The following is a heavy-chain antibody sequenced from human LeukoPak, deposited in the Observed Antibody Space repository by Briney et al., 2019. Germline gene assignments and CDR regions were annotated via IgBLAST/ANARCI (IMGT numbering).Heavy chain of an antibody. Sequence: SETLSLTSILSLASTLSRICCSGSIRQPPGKGLEWIASIYYRGTTYYNPSRKSRVTISADTSKNQFFRNLSSLTAEHTVCYYCTSRGWIVGLVDYWGQGALVTVSS. CDR3: TSRGWIVGLVDY. D-gene: IGHD3-22*01. J-gene: IGHJ4*02. CDR2: IYYRGTT. CDR1: LASTLSRICC. V-gene: IGHV4-39*01.